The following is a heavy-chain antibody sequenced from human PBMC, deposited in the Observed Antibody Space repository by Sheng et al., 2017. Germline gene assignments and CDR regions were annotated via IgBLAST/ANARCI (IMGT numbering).Heavy chain of an antibody. CDR1: GYTFTSYD. J-gene: IGHJ4*02. CDR2: LNPNSGNI. V-gene: IGHV1-8*03. CDR3: VRGPDWGY. Sequence: QVQLVQSGAEVKKPGASVKVSCKATGYTFTSYDINWVRQATGQGLEWMGWLNPNSGNIGYAQKFQGRVTLTRNTSITTAYMELSSLRSEDTAVYFCVRGPDWGYWGRGTLVTVSS. D-gene: IGHD3-16*01.